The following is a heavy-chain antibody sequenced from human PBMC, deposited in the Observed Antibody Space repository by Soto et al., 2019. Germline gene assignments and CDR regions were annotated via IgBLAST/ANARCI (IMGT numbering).Heavy chain of an antibody. CDR3: ARGGTPIHE. D-gene: IGHD3-16*01. J-gene: IGHJ4*02. V-gene: IGHV1-18*01. CDR2: ISAYNGNT. Sequence: QVQLVQSGAEVKKPGASVKVSCKASGYTFTNFGISWVRQAPGQGLEWMGWISAYNGNTNYAQNFQSRRIMTAAASRKTAYSQPGSLRYDGAPVYYSARGGTPIHEGGQGPLVTIST. CDR1: GYTFTNFG.